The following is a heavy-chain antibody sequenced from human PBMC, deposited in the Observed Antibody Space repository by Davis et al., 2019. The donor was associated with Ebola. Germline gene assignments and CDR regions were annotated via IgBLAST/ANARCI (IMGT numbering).Heavy chain of an antibody. CDR2: INHSGST. CDR1: GGSFSGYY. J-gene: IGHJ6*02. V-gene: IGHV4-34*01. CDR3: ARLSRDCISTSCYLSNYYYGMDV. Sequence: MPSETLSLTCAVYGGSFSGYYWSWIRQPPGKGLEWIGEINHSGSTNYNPSLKSRVTISVDTSKNQFSLKLSSVTAADTAVYYCARLSRDCISTSCYLSNYYYGMDVWGQGTTVTVSS. D-gene: IGHD2-2*01.